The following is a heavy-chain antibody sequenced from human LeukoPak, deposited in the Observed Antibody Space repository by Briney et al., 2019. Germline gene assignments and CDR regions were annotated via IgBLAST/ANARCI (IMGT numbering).Heavy chain of an antibody. V-gene: IGHV4-39*05. CDR3: AETGYSSSWYPVPNAFDI. D-gene: IGHD6-13*01. CDR2: IYYSGST. Sequence: SSETPSLTCTVSGGSISSSSYYWGWIRQPPGKGLEWIGSIYYSGSTYYNPSLKSRVTISVDTSKNQFSLKLSSVTAADTAVYYCAETGYSSSWYPVPNAFDIWGQGTMVTVSS. CDR1: GGSISSSSYY. J-gene: IGHJ3*02.